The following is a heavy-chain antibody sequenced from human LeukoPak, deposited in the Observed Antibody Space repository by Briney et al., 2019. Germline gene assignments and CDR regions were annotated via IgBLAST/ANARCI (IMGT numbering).Heavy chain of an antibody. V-gene: IGHV3-21*01. Sequence: GGSLRLSCAASGFTFSSYSMNWVRQAPGKGLEWVSSISSSSSYIYYADSVKGRFTISRDNAKNSLYLQMNSLRAEDTAVYYCARDGRSGYDSSGYYFDYWGQGTLVTVSS. CDR2: ISSSSSYI. CDR3: ARDGRSGYDSSGYYFDY. D-gene: IGHD3-22*01. CDR1: GFTFSSYS. J-gene: IGHJ4*02.